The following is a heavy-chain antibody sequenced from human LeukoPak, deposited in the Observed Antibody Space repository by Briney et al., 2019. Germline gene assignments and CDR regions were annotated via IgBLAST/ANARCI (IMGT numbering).Heavy chain of an antibody. V-gene: IGHV4-39*01. CDR3: ARMYYDILTGSKRFDY. CDR1: GGSISSSSYY. Sequence: SETPSLTCTVSGGSISSSSYYWGWIRQPPGKGLEWFGCIYYSGSTYHTPSLTSRVTISVDTSKNQFSLKLSSVTAADTAVYYCARMYYDILTGSKRFDYWGQGTLVTVSS. D-gene: IGHD3-9*01. J-gene: IGHJ4*02. CDR2: IYYSGST.